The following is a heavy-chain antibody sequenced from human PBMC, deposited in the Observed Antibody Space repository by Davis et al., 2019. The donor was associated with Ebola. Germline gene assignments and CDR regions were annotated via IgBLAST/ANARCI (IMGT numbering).Heavy chain of an antibody. D-gene: IGHD3-16*02. CDR3: AKDRIVGQYGMDV. V-gene: IGHV3-9*01. Sequence: SLKISCAASGFTFSSYAMHWVRQAPGKGLEWVSGISWNSGSIGYADSVKGRFTISRDNAKNSLYLQMNSLRAEDTALYYCAKDRIVGQYGMDVWGQGTTVTVSS. J-gene: IGHJ6*02. CDR1: GFTFSSYA. CDR2: ISWNSGSI.